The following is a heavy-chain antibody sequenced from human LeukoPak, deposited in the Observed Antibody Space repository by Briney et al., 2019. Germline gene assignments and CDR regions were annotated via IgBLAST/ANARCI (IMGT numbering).Heavy chain of an antibody. CDR1: GFTFSSYG. D-gene: IGHD2-2*01. CDR3: AKGERAYCSSTTCYAVY. V-gene: IGHV3-30*02. CDR2: IRNDGSNK. Sequence: GGSLRLSCAASGFTFSSYGMHWVRQAPGKGLEWVSFIRNDGSNKYYADSVKGRFTISRDNSKNTLDLQMNSLRAEDTAVYYCAKGERAYCSSTTCYAVYWGQGTLVTVSP. J-gene: IGHJ4*02.